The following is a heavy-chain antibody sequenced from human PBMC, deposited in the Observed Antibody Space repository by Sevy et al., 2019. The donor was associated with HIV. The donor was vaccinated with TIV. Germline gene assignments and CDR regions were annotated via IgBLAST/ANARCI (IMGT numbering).Heavy chain of an antibody. CDR2: ITGSSTTI. CDR3: ARDGLYGGNFEYFQH. V-gene: IGHV3-23*01. D-gene: IGHD4-17*01. J-gene: IGHJ1*01. Sequence: GGSLRLSCAASGFTFSNYALTWVRQAPGKGLDWVSSITGSSTTIYYADSVKGRFTLSRDNSNNTLYLHINSLRAEDTAVYYCARDGLYGGNFEYFQHWGQGTLVTVSS. CDR1: GFTFSNYA.